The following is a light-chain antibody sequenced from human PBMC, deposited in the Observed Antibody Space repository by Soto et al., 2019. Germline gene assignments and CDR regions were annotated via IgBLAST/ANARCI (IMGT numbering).Light chain of an antibody. CDR3: QQANSFPWT. CDR2: VAS. CDR1: QGISSW. Sequence: DIQMTQSPSSVSASVGDRVTITCRASQGISSWLAWYQHKPGKAPKLLIYVASSLQSGVPSRFSGSGSWTDFPLTISSLQPEDFATYYCQQANSFPWTFGQGTKVEIK. V-gene: IGKV1-12*01. J-gene: IGKJ1*01.